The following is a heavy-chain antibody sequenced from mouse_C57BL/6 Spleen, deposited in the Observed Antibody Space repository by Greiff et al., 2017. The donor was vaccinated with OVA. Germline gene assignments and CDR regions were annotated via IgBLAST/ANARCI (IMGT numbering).Heavy chain of an antibody. Sequence: EVQRVESGGGLVQPKGSLKLSCAASGFSFNTYAMNWVRQAPGKGLEWVARIRSKSNNYATYYADSVKDRFTISRDDSESMLYLQMNNLKTEDTAMYYCVRVYYDYEGFAYWGQGTLVTVSA. D-gene: IGHD2-4*01. CDR2: IRSKSNNYAT. CDR3: VRVYYDYEGFAY. V-gene: IGHV10-1*01. J-gene: IGHJ3*01. CDR1: GFSFNTYA.